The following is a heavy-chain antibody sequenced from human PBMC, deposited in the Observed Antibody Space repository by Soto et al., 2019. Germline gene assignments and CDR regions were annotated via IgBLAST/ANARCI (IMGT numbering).Heavy chain of an antibody. J-gene: IGHJ3*02. CDR1: GHSFTSYW. D-gene: IGHD3-22*01. Sequence: LGESLKISCKGSGHSFTSYWISWVRQMPGKGLEWMGRIDPSDSYTNYSPSFQGHVTISADKSISTAYLQWSSLKASDTAMYYCASAYYYDSSGYSAFDIWGQGTLVTFSS. CDR2: IDPSDSYT. CDR3: ASAYYYDSSGYSAFDI. V-gene: IGHV5-10-1*01.